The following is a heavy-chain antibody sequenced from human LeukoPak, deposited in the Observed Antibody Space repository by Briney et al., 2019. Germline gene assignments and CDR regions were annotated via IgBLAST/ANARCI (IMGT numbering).Heavy chain of an antibody. V-gene: IGHV3-30*04. CDR3: ARDSGDSGAHTGDAFDI. D-gene: IGHD2-15*01. CDR2: ISYDGSNK. Sequence: PGGSLRLSCAASGFTFSSYAMHWVRQAPGKGLEWVAVISYDGSNKYYADSVKGRFTISRDNSKNTLYLQMNSLRAEDTAVYYCARDSGDSGAHTGDAFDIWGQGTMVTVSS. CDR1: GFTFSSYA. J-gene: IGHJ3*02.